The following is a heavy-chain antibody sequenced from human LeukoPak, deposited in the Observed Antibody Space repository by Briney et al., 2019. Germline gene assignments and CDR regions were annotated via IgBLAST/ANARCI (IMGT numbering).Heavy chain of an antibody. CDR3: TSSPLYYYDSSGYYYY. CDR1: GFTFSSYA. V-gene: IGHV3-15*01. D-gene: IGHD3-22*01. Sequence: GGSLRLSCAASGFTFSSYAMSWVRQAPGKGLEWVGRIKSKTDGGTTDYAAPVKGRFTISRDDSKNTLYLQMNSLKTEDTAVYYCTSSPLYYYDSSGYYYYWGQGTLVTVSS. J-gene: IGHJ4*02. CDR2: IKSKTDGGTT.